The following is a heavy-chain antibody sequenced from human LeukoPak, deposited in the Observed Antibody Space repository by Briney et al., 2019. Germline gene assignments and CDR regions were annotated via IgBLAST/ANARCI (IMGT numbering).Heavy chain of an antibody. J-gene: IGHJ4*02. CDR1: GFTFSSYA. Sequence: GRSLRLSCAASGFTFSSYAMSWVRQAPGKGLEWVSAISGSGGSTYYADSVKGRFTISRDNSKNTLYLQMNSLRAEDTAVYYCAKAGYYDSSGYSHYWGQGTLVTVSS. CDR3: AKAGYYDSSGYSHY. CDR2: ISGSGGST. V-gene: IGHV3-23*01. D-gene: IGHD3-22*01.